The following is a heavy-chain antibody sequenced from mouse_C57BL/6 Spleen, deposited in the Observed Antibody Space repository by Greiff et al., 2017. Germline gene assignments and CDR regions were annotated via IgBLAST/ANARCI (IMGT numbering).Heavy chain of an antibody. Sequence: EVQVVESGGGLVKPGGSLKLSCAASGFTFSSYAMSWVRQTPEKRLEWVATISDGGSYTYYPDNVKGRFTISRDNAKNNLYLQMSHLKSEDTAMYYCARDLDGNWFAYWGQGTLVTVSA. CDR2: ISDGGSYT. V-gene: IGHV5-4*01. CDR3: ARDLDGNWFAY. D-gene: IGHD2-1*01. J-gene: IGHJ3*01. CDR1: GFTFSSYA.